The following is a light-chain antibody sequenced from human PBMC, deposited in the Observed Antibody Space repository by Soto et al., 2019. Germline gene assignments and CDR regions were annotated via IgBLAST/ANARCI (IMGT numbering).Light chain of an antibody. CDR1: QSVSSY. CDR2: DAS. J-gene: IGKJ4*01. V-gene: IGKV3-11*01. CDR3: QHRINGFT. Sequence: EIVLTQSPATLSLSPGERATLSCRASQSVSSYLAWYQHKPGQAPRLLIHDASNRATGIPARFSGSGSGTGFTLTFRTLEPEDFEFYNGQHRINGFTFGGGTKVNIK.